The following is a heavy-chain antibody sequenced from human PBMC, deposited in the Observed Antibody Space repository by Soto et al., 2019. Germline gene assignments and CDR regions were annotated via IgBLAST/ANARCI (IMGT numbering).Heavy chain of an antibody. J-gene: IGHJ5*02. V-gene: IGHV3-23*01. Sequence: EVQLLESGGGLAQPGGSLRLSCAATGFTFSNHAMTWVRRAAGKGLEWVSGISDAGERTYYADSVRGRFTVSRDNSKNTVYLQMNTLSGEDTAVYYCAKDYSSVVSRGIDLRGQGTLVTVSS. D-gene: IGHD3-22*01. CDR1: GFTFSNHA. CDR3: AKDYSSVVSRGIDL. CDR2: ISDAGERT.